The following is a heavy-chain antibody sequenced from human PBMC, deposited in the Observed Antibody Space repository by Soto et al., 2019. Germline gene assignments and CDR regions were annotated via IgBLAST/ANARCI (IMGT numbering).Heavy chain of an antibody. CDR3: AREERADRTGYYGMDV. J-gene: IGHJ6*02. CDR1: GFTFSSYA. V-gene: IGHV3-30-3*01. Sequence: QVQLVESGGGVVQPGRSLRLSCAASGFTFSSYAMHWVRQAPGKGLEWVAVISYDGSNKYYADSVKGRFTISRDNSKNXLYLQMNSLRAEDTAVYYCAREERADRTGYYGMDVWGQGTTVTVSS. CDR2: ISYDGSNK.